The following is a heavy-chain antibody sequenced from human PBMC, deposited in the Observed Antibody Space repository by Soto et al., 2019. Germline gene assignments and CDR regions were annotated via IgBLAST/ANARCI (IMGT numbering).Heavy chain of an antibody. CDR3: AGSRFCSRSSCYGHAAFY. J-gene: IGHJ4*02. Sequence: GESLKISCKASGYTFTSYWIGWVRQMPGRGLEWMGIVFPGDSETRYSPSFQGQVTISVDKSINTAYLQWRSLKASDSALYFCAGSRFCSRSSCYGHAAFYRGQGTVVTVSS. CDR2: VFPGDSET. D-gene: IGHD3-22*01. CDR1: GYTFTSYW. V-gene: IGHV5-51*01.